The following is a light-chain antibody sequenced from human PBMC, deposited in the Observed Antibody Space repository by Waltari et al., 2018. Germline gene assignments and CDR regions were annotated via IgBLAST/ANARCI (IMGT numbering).Light chain of an antibody. J-gene: IGLJ3*02. CDR2: EVS. CDR1: SGDIGDHDR. V-gene: IGLV2-11*01. Sequence: QSALTQPRSVSGSPGQSVTISCTGTSGDIGDHDRVSWYQQSPGTAPNLMIYEVSKRPSGVPDRFSGSKSGYTASLTISGLQPDDEADYYCCTYTGGYTWVFGGGTKLTVL. CDR3: CTYTGGYTWV.